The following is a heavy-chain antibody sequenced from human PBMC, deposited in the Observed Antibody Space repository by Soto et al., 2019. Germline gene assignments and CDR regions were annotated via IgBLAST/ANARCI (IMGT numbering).Heavy chain of an antibody. Sequence: PGGSLRLSCAASGFTFRSYSMNWVRQAPGKGLEWVSYISSSSSTIYYADSVKGRFTISRDNAKNSLYLQMNSLRADDTAVYYCARDSSPYYDFWSGFYTYLDYWGQGALVTVSS. CDR1: GFTFRSYS. D-gene: IGHD3-3*01. J-gene: IGHJ4*02. CDR2: ISSSSSTI. V-gene: IGHV3-48*01. CDR3: ARDSSPYYDFWSGFYTYLDY.